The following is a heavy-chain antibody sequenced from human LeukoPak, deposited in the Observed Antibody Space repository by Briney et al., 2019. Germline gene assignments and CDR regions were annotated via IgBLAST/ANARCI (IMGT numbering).Heavy chain of an antibody. CDR2: ICTSGST. CDR3: ARGVLGYSYGYDY. J-gene: IGHJ4*02. Sequence: SETLSLTCSVSGGSINNYYWSWIRQPAGKGLEWIGRICTSGSTNYNPSLKSRVTISVDTSKNQFSLKLSSVTAADTAVYYCARGVLGYSYGYDYWGQGTLVTVSS. D-gene: IGHD5-18*01. CDR1: GGSINNYY. V-gene: IGHV4-4*07.